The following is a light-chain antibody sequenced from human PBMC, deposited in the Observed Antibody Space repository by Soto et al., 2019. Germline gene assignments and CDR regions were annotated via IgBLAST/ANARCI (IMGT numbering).Light chain of an antibody. CDR1: QGISSY. V-gene: IGKV1-27*01. Sequence: IQLTQSPSSLSASVGDRVTITCRASQGISSYLAWYQQKPGRAPKLLIYAASTLQSGVPSRFSGSGSGTDFTLTISSLQPEDVATYYCQKYNSAPLTFGQGTKVDI. CDR2: AAS. CDR3: QKYNSAPLT. J-gene: IGKJ1*01.